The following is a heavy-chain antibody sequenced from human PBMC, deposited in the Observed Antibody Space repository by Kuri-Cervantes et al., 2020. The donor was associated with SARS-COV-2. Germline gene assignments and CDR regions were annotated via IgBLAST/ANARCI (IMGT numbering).Heavy chain of an antibody. CDR1: GGSISSYY. V-gene: IGHV4-59*04. D-gene: IGHD3-9*01. CDR2: IYYSGST. Sequence: SETLSLTCTVSGGSISSYYWSWIRQPPGKGLEWIGYIYYSGSTYYNPSLKSRVTISVDTSKNQFSLKLSSVTAADTAVYYCARRSLRYFDLVGNWFDPWGQGTLVTVSS. CDR3: ARRSLRYFDLVGNWFDP. J-gene: IGHJ5*02.